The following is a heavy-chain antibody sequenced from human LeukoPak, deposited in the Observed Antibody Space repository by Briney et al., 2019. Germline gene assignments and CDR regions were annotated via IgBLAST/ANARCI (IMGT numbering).Heavy chain of an antibody. CDR3: ARGEIQLWLRYFDY. CDR2: ISSSGSTT. CDR1: GFTFTSYE. V-gene: IGHV3-48*03. J-gene: IGHJ4*02. Sequence: GGSLRLSCAASGFTFTSYEMNWVRQAPGKGLEWVSYISSSGSTTYYADSVKGRFTISRDNAKNSLYLQMNSLRVEDTAVYYCARGEIQLWLRYFDYWGQGTLVTVSS. D-gene: IGHD5-18*01.